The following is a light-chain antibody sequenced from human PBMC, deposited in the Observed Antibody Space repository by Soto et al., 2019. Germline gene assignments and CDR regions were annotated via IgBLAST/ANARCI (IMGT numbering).Light chain of an antibody. CDR3: QQANSLPYT. Sequence: DIQMTQSPSSVSASVGDRVTITCRASQHIGIYLAWYQQKPGKAPKLLIYDASTLQSGVPSRFLGSGSGTDFTLTNTSFQPEEFASYFCQQANSLPYTFGHGIKVDIK. V-gene: IGKV1-12*01. CDR1: QHIGIY. J-gene: IGKJ2*01. CDR2: DAS.